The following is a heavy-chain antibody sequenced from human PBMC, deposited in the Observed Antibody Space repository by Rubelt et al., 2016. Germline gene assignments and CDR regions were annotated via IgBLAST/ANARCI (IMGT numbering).Heavy chain of an antibody. CDR2: VSYDGSNK. CDR1: SSYA. CDR3: ARGFEGQRGLNY. D-gene: IGHD3-9*01. J-gene: IGHJ4*02. Sequence: SSYAMHWVRQAPGKGLDWVAVVSYDGSNKFYADSVKGRFTISRDNAKNTLFLQMNSLRAEDTAVYYCARGFEGQRGLNYWGQGTLVTVSS. V-gene: IGHV3-30*04.